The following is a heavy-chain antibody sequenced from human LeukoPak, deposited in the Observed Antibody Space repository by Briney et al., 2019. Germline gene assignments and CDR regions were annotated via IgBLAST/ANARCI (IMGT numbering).Heavy chain of an antibody. CDR2: LYYSGST. J-gene: IGHJ3*02. CDR1: ACSISSYY. Sequence: SETLSFTCTVSACSISSYYWSWLRQPPGQGLKWSGILYYSGSTYYNPSLKSRATISVDTSRNQFSLMLSPMTAADTALYYCARHGDYGDLVPSDAFDIWGQGTMVTGSS. CDR3: ARHGDYGDLVPSDAFDI. D-gene: IGHD4-17*01. V-gene: IGHV4-59*08.